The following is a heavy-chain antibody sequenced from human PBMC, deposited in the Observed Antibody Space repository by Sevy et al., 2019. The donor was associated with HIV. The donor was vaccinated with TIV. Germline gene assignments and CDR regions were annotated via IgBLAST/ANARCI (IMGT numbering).Heavy chain of an antibody. J-gene: IGHJ4*02. CDR3: AKDLAGPGRRYFDY. CDR1: GFTFSNFG. V-gene: IGHV3-30*02. D-gene: IGHD6-13*01. Sequence: GGSLRLSCTASGFTFSNFGMHWVRRVPDKGLEWVTFVRYDGSDKDYAASVKGRFTISRDDSKNTLYLQMDSLRAEDTAMYYCAKDLAGPGRRYFDYWGQGTLVTVSS. CDR2: VRYDGSDK.